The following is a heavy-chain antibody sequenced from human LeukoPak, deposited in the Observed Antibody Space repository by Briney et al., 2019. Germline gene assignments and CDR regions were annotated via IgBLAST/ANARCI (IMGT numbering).Heavy chain of an antibody. Sequence: SETLSLTCTVSGGSVSSSSYYWGWIRQPPGKGLEWIANIYYSGKTNYNPSLKSRVTISVDTSKNQFSLRLSSLTAADTAVYYCARHRDDILTANHPEIFDYWGQGSLVTVSS. CDR2: IYYSGKT. D-gene: IGHD3-9*01. J-gene: IGHJ4*02. CDR1: GGSVSSSSYY. CDR3: ARHRDDILTANHPEIFDY. V-gene: IGHV4-39*01.